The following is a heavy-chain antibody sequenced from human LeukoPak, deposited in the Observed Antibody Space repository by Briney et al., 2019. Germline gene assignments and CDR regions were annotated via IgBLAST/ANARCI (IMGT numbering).Heavy chain of an antibody. J-gene: IGHJ4*02. CDR1: GGSFSGYY. V-gene: IGHV4-34*01. D-gene: IGHD5-18*01. Sequence: PSETLSLTCAVYGGSFSGYYWSWIRQPPGKGLDWIGEINHSGSTNYNPSLKSRVTISVDTSKNQFSLKLSSVTAADTAVYYCATSGYSYGFDYWGQGTLVTVSS. CDR3: ATSGYSYGFDY. CDR2: INHSGST.